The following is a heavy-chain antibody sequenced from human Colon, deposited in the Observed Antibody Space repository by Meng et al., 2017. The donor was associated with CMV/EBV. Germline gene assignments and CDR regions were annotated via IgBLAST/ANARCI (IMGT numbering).Heavy chain of an antibody. Sequence: TVTSYHVHWLRQAPGQGLEWVGMINPADGGPTYAQRFQGRVTMTSDTSTSTVYMDLRSLRSDDTALYFCAREYCTTYRCSYNPHWYDPWGQGTLVTVS. V-gene: IGHV1-46*01. CDR3: AREYCTTYRCSYNPHWYDP. CDR1: TVTSYH. CDR2: INPADGGP. J-gene: IGHJ5*02. D-gene: IGHD2-8*01.